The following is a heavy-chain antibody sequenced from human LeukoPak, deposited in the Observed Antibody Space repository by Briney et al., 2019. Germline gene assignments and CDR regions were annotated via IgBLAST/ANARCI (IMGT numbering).Heavy chain of an antibody. D-gene: IGHD1-14*01. CDR1: GDSVSRNSIS. CDR3: ARADSTYKHAFDI. Sequence: SQTLSLTCGISGDSVSRNSISWSWIRQSPSRGLEWLGRTYFKSKWYNDYAVSVKGRITINPDTSKNQFSLQLNSVTPEDTAVYYCARADSTYKHAFDIWGQGTLVTVSS. V-gene: IGHV6-1*01. CDR2: TYFKSKWYN. J-gene: IGHJ3*02.